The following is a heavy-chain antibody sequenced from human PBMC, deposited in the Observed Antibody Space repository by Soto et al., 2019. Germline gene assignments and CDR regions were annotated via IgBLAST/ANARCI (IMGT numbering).Heavy chain of an antibody. CDR1: WFTFSGSA. V-gene: IGHV3-73*01. Sequence: GGSLRLSCAASWFTFSGSAMHWVRQASGKGLEWVGRIRSKANSYATAYAASVKGRFTISRDDSKNTAYLQMNSLKTEDTAVYYCTRSLYCSSTSCWYYGMDVWGQGTTVTVSS. CDR3: TRSLYCSSTSCWYYGMDV. J-gene: IGHJ6*02. CDR2: IRSKANSYAT. D-gene: IGHD2-2*01.